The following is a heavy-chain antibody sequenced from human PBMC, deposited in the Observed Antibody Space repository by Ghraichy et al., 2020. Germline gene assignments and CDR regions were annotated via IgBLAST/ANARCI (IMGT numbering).Heavy chain of an antibody. CDR2: IKSKTDGGTT. V-gene: IGHV3-15*01. Sequence: GGSLRLSCAASGFTFSSYGMHWVRQAPGKGLEWVGRIKSKTDGGTTDYAAPVKGRFTISRDDSKNTLYLQMNSLKTEDTAVYYCTTVSSSDPLSYMDVWGKGTTVTVSS. J-gene: IGHJ6*03. D-gene: IGHD6-6*01. CDR1: GFTFSSYG. CDR3: TTVSSSDPLSYMDV.